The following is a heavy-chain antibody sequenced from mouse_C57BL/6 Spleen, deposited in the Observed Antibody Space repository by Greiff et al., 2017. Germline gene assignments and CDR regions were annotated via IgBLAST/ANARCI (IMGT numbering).Heavy chain of an antibody. CDR1: GYSITSGYY. Sequence: DVKLQESGPGLVKPSQSLSLTCSVTGYSITSGYYWNRIRQFPGNKLEWMGYISYDGSNNYNPSLKNRISITRDTSKNQFFLKLNSVTTEDTATYYCAREDYGYTWFAYWGQGTLVTVSA. CDR2: ISYDGSN. J-gene: IGHJ3*01. CDR3: AREDYGYTWFAY. D-gene: IGHD2-2*01. V-gene: IGHV3-6*01.